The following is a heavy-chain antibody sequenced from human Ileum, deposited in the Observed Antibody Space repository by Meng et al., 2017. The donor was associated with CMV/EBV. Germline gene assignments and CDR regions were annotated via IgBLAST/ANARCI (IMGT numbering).Heavy chain of an antibody. CDR3: ANLFGSSWESDY. V-gene: IGHV3-48*04. D-gene: IGHD6-13*01. Sequence: GESLKISCAASGFSFSDYSMNWVRQAPGRGLEWVSYIRRDSSAVYYADSVKGRVTISRDNGENTLYPQMNSLRAEDTAVYYCANLFGSSWESDYWGQGTLVTVSS. CDR1: GFSFSDYS. CDR2: IRRDSSAV. J-gene: IGHJ4*02.